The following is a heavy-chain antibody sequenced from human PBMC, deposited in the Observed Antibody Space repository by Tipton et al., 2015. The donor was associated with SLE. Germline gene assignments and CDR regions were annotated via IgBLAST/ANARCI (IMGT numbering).Heavy chain of an antibody. Sequence: TLSLTCAVSGGSISSGGYSWSWIRQPPGKGLEWIGNIYHSGSTCQNPSLKSRVTISVDTSKNQFSLKLSSVTAADTAVYYCARDSSGWYYFDYWGQGTLVTVSS. CDR1: GGSISSGGYS. CDR3: ARDSSGWYYFDY. J-gene: IGHJ4*02. V-gene: IGHV4-30-2*01. D-gene: IGHD6-19*01. CDR2: IYHSGST.